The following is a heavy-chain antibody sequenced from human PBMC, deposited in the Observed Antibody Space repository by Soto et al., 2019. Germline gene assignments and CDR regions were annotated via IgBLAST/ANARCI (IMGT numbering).Heavy chain of an antibody. CDR1: GFTFSIYA. Sequence: GGSLRLSCAASGFTFSIYAMSWVRQAPGKGLEWVSAISGSGGSTYYADSVKGRFTISRDNSKNTLYLQMNSLRAEDTAVYYCATYYDDLPFDYWGQGTLVTVSS. CDR3: ATYYDDLPFDY. V-gene: IGHV3-23*01. J-gene: IGHJ4*02. CDR2: ISGSGGST. D-gene: IGHD3-3*01.